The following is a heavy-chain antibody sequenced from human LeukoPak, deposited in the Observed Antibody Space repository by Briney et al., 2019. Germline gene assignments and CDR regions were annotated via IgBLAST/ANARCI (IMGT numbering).Heavy chain of an antibody. CDR3: ARVLSGSYYADY. J-gene: IGHJ4*02. CDR2: IYHSGST. D-gene: IGHD1-26*01. CDR1: GGSISSSNW. V-gene: IGHV4-4*02. Sequence: SETLSLTCAVSGGSISSSNWWSGVRQPPGKGLEGIGEIYHSGSTNYNPSLKSRVTISVDKSKNQFSLKLSSVTAADTAVYYCARVLSGSYYADYWGQGTLVTVSS.